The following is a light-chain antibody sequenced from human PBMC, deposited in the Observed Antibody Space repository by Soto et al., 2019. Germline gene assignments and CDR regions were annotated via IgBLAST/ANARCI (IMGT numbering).Light chain of an antibody. J-gene: IGKJ4*01. V-gene: IGKV3-20*01. Sequence: EIVLTQSPGTLSLSPGERATLSCRASQSVSSSNLAWYQQKPGQAPSLLIYDASSRATGLPDRFSGSGSGTDFTLTISRLEPEDFAVYFCQQYGSPPPTFGGGTKVDIK. CDR2: DAS. CDR1: QSVSSSN. CDR3: QQYGSPPPT.